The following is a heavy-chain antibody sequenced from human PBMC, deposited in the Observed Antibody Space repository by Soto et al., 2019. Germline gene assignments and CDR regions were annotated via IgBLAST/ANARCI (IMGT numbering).Heavy chain of an antibody. CDR2: VSHIGTD. Sequence: QVRLQQWGAGLLKPSETLSLTCAVYGASFTGYYWTWLRQSAGKGLEWVGEVSHIGTDKYNPSLQSRVTISLDTSKIQFSLELTSVTAADTAVYYCARYGGTAIWYFDICGRGTSVSVSS. J-gene: IGHJ2*01. V-gene: IGHV4-34*01. CDR3: ARYGGTAIWYFDI. CDR1: GASFTGYY. D-gene: IGHD2-15*01.